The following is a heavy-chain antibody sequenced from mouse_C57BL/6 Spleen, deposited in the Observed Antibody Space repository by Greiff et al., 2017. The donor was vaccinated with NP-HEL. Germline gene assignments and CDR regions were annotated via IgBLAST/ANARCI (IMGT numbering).Heavy chain of an antibody. V-gene: IGHV1-9*01. Sequence: QVQLQQSGAELMKPGASVKLSCKATGYTFTGYWIEWVKQRPGHGLEWIGEILPGSGSTNYNEKFKGKATFTADTSSNTAYMQLSSLTTEDSAIYYCAKTPNYYGSSSWFAYWGQGTLVTVSA. CDR3: AKTPNYYGSSSWFAY. D-gene: IGHD1-1*01. CDR1: GYTFTGYW. J-gene: IGHJ3*01. CDR2: ILPGSGST.